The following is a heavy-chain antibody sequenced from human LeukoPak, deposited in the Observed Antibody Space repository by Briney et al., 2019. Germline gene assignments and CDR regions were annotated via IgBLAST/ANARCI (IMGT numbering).Heavy chain of an antibody. CDR3: AKTTVRPHKYYFDY. D-gene: IGHD4-17*01. CDR1: GFTFSSYW. Sequence: GGSLRLSCAASGFTFSSYWMSWVRQAPGKGLEWVANIKQDGSEKYYVDSVKGRFTISRDNAKNSLYLQMNSLRAEDTAVYYCAKTTVRPHKYYFDYWGQGTLSPSPQ. V-gene: IGHV3-7*01. CDR2: IKQDGSEK. J-gene: IGHJ4*02.